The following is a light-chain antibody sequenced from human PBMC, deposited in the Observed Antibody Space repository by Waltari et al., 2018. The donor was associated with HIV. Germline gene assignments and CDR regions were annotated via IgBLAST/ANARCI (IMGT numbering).Light chain of an antibody. CDR3: QQSSRIPLT. J-gene: IGKJ3*01. V-gene: IGKV1-39*01. CDR1: QSIRNN. Sequence: DLPMTQSPSSLSASVGDRVTITCRPSQSIRNNLNWYYQKLGTAPKVLIYAASSLQSGVPSRFSGDGSGTHFTLTISSLQPDDFATYYCQQSSRIPLTFGPGTKVD. CDR2: AAS.